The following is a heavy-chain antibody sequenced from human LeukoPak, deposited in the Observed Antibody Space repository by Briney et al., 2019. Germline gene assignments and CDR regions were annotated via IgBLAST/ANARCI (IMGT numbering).Heavy chain of an antibody. CDR2: ISRTGAYT. CDR3: AKLPAPGADYVYFDS. Sequence: GGSLRLSCAASGFSFTDCGMGWVRRAPGKGLEWVSTISRTGAYTYYADSVKGRFSISRDNSKNTLYLQMASLRVEDTAIYYCAKLPAPGADYVYFDSWGQGTLVTVSS. J-gene: IGHJ4*02. D-gene: IGHD3-16*01. V-gene: IGHV3-23*05. CDR1: GFSFTDCG.